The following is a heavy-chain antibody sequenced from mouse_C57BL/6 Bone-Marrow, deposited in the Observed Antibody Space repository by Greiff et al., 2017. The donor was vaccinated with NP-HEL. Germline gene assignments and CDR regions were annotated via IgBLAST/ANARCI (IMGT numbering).Heavy chain of an antibody. CDR1: GYTFTNYW. CDR3: ASHYYGSSPFDY. CDR2: IYPGGGYT. Sequence: QVQLQQSGAELVRPGTSVKMSCKASGYTFTNYWIGWVKQRPGHGLEWIGDIYPGGGYTNYNEKFKGKATLTADKSSSTAYMQFSSLTSEDSAIDYCASHYYGSSPFDYWGQGTTLTVSS. D-gene: IGHD1-1*01. J-gene: IGHJ2*01. V-gene: IGHV1-63*01.